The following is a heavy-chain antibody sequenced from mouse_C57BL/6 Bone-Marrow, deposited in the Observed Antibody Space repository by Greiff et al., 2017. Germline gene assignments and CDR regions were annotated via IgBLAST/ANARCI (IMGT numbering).Heavy chain of an antibody. V-gene: IGHV1-61*01. CDR3: ARDRVGYYFDY. CDR2: IYPSDSET. CDR1: GYTFTSYW. Sequence: QVQLQQPGAELVRPGSSVKLSCKASGYTFTSYWMDWVKQRPGQGLEWIGNIYPSDSETHYNQKFKDKATLTVDKSSSTAYMQLSSLTSEDSAVYYCARDRVGYYFDYWGQGTTLTVSS. J-gene: IGHJ2*01. D-gene: IGHD1-1*02.